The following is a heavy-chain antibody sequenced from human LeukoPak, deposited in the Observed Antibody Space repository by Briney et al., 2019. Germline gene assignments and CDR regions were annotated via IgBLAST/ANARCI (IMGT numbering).Heavy chain of an antibody. CDR3: ARHLTSEYSSGWYYVDY. CDR2: IYYNGNT. J-gene: IGHJ4*02. CDR1: GGSFSGYY. Sequence: SETLSLTCAVYGGSFSGYYWSWIRQPPGKGLEWIGNIYYNGNTYYNSSLKSRVTIFVDTSKNQFSLKLSSVTATDRAVYYCARHLTSEYSSGWYYVDYWGQGTLVTVSS. D-gene: IGHD6-19*01. V-gene: IGHV4-34*01.